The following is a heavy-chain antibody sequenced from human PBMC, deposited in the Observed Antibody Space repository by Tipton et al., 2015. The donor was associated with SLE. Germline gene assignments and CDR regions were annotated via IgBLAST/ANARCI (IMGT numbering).Heavy chain of an antibody. CDR3: TRRGWQQFRGYYSDY. CDR2: IRSKGCGGTI. Sequence: SLRLSCTASGFTFGDYALRWVRQAPGKGLEWVRFIRSKGCGGTIEYSASVKGKFTISRDESKSIAYLKMNSLKTEDTALYYCTRRGWQQFRGYYSDYWGQGTLVTVSS. J-gene: IGHJ4*02. CDR1: GFTFGDYA. V-gene: IGHV3-49*04. D-gene: IGHD5-24*01.